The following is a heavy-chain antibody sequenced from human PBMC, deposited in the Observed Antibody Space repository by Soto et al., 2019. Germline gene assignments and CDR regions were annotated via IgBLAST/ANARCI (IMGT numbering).Heavy chain of an antibody. CDR2: IYHSGST. Sequence: SETLSLTCAVSGGSISSGGYSWSWIRQPPGKGLEWIGYIYHSGSTYYNPSLKSRVTISVDRSKNQFSLKLSSVTAADTAVYYCARCMTTESLFDYWGQGTLVTVSS. D-gene: IGHD4-17*01. CDR3: ARCMTTESLFDY. CDR1: GGSISSGGYS. J-gene: IGHJ4*02. V-gene: IGHV4-30-2*01.